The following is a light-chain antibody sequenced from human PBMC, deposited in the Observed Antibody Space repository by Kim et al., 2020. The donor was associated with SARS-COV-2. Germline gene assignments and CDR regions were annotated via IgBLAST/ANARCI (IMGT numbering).Light chain of an antibody. CDR2: SAS. J-gene: IGKJ1*01. CDR3: QQYSHWPRT. CDR1: QSVSST. Sequence: VSPGERATLSCRASQSVSSTLAWYQQKPGQAPRLLIYSASTRATGIPARFSGSGSGTEFTLTISSLQSEDFAVYYCQQYSHWPRTFGQGTKVDIK. V-gene: IGKV3-15*01.